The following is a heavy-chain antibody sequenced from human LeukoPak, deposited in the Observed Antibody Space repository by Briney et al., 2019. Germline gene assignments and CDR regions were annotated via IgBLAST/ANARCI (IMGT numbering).Heavy chain of an antibody. D-gene: IGHD3-22*01. Sequence: GGSLRLSCAASGFTVSSNYMSWVRQAPGKGLEWVAVIYSGGSTYYADSVKGRFTISRDNSKNTLYLQMNSLRAEDTAVYYCAKSDSSGYFGWAAFDIWGQGTMVTVSS. V-gene: IGHV3-66*01. J-gene: IGHJ3*02. CDR2: IYSGGST. CDR1: GFTVSSNY. CDR3: AKSDSSGYFGWAAFDI.